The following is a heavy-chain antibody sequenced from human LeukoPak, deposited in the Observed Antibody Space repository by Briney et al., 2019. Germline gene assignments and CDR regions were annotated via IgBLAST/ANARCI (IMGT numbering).Heavy chain of an antibody. CDR1: GGSISSGSYY. D-gene: IGHD2-2*01. Sequence: SETLSLTCTVSGGSISSGSYYWSWIRQPAGKGLEWIGRIYTSGSTNYNPSLKSRVTISVDTSKNQFSLKLSSVTAADTAVYYCARSGVVPAAMKGNAFDIWGQGTMVTVSS. V-gene: IGHV4-61*02. J-gene: IGHJ3*02. CDR3: ARSGVVPAAMKGNAFDI. CDR2: IYTSGST.